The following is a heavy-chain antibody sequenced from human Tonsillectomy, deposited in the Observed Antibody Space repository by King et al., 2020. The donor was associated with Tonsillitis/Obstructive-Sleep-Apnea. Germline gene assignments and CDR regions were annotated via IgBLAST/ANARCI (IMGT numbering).Heavy chain of an antibody. CDR3: VRVKIKGGSWSDAFDI. CDR1: GFTFSNYA. Sequence: VQLVESGGGVVQPGRSLRLSCAASGFTFSNYAMHWVRQAPGKGLEWVAFISYDGNNKYYADSVKGRFTISRDNSKNTLYLQMNSLRGEDTAVYFCVRVKIKGGSWSDAFDIWGQGTMVPVSS. V-gene: IGHV3-30*04. J-gene: IGHJ3*02. CDR2: ISYDGNNK. D-gene: IGHD6-13*01.